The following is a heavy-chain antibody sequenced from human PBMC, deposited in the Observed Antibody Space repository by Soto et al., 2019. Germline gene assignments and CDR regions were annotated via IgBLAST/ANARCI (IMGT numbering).Heavy chain of an antibody. D-gene: IGHD2-2*01. Sequence: QVQLQQWGAGLLKPSETLSLTCAVYGGSFSGYYWSWIRQPPGKGLEWIGEINHSGSTNYNPSLKSRVTISVDTSKNQFSLKLSSMTAADTAVYYCARGEVRYFDYWGQGTLVTVSS. J-gene: IGHJ4*02. CDR1: GGSFSGYY. CDR3: ARGEVRYFDY. CDR2: INHSGST. V-gene: IGHV4-34*01.